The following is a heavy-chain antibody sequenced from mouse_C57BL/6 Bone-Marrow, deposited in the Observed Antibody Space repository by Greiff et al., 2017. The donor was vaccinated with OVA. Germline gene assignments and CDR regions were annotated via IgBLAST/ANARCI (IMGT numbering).Heavy chain of an antibody. CDR1: GFSLTSYG. CDR2: IWRGGST. J-gene: IGHJ1*03. CDR3: AKNGLFYYGSWYFDV. D-gene: IGHD1-1*01. V-gene: IGHV2-5*01. Sequence: VMLVESGPGLVQPSQSLSITCTVSGFSLTSYGVHWVRQSPGKGLEWLGVIWRGGSTDYNAAFMSRLSITKDNSKSQVFFKMNSLQADDTAIYYCAKNGLFYYGSWYFDVWGTGTTVTVSS.